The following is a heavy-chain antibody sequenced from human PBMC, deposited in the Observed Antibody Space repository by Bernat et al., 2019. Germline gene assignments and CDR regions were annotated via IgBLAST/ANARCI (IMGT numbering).Heavy chain of an antibody. Sequence: EVQLVESGGGLVQPGGSLRLSCAASGFTFSSYWMSWVRQAPGKGLEWVANIKQDGSEKYYVDSVKGRFTISRDNAKNSLYLQMNSLRAEDTAVYYCARDTTVARTWYYGMDVWGQGTTVTVSS. D-gene: IGHD4-23*01. CDR3: ARDTTVARTWYYGMDV. V-gene: IGHV3-7*03. CDR2: IKQDGSEK. CDR1: GFTFSSYW. J-gene: IGHJ6*02.